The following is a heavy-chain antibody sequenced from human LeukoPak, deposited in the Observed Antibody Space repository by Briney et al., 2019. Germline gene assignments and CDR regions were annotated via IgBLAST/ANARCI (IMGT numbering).Heavy chain of an antibody. Sequence: ASVYVSCKVSGYTSTSYYLYWVRHAPGQGLEWMGVINPSGGSTTSAQNFQGRVTMTRDTSTSTVYMELRSLRSEDTAVYYCARGPGPADDGGGYCFDYWGQGTLVTVSS. V-gene: IGHV1-46*01. CDR1: GYTSTSYY. J-gene: IGHJ4*02. D-gene: IGHD3-22*01. CDR3: ARGPGPADDGGGYCFDY. CDR2: INPSGGST.